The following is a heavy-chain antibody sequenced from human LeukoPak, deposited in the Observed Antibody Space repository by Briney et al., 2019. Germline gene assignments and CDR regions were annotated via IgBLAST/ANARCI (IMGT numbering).Heavy chain of an antibody. V-gene: IGHV1-2*02. Sequence: ASVKVSCKASGYTFTGYYMHWVRQAPGQGLEWMGWINPNSGGTNYAQKFQGRVTMTRDTSISTAYMELSRLRSDDTAVYYCARDGSSSKGTFDYWGQGTLVTVSS. CDR3: ARDGSSSKGTFDY. J-gene: IGHJ4*02. D-gene: IGHD6-13*01. CDR2: INPNSGGT. CDR1: GYTFTGYY.